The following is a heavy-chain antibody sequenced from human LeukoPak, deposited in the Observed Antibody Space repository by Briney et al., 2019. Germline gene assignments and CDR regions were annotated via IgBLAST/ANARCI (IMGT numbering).Heavy chain of an antibody. CDR2: IKPDGSDT. V-gene: IGHV3-7*01. CDR3: ARVGYNNYDLDF. D-gene: IGHD3-3*01. Sequence: GGSLRLSCAVSGFTFSHYWMSWVRQAPGKGLEWVANIKPDGSDTYYMDSMEGRFTISRDNAMSSLYLQMNSLRAEDTAVYYCARVGYNNYDLDFWGQGTLVTVSS. CDR1: GFTFSHYW. J-gene: IGHJ4*02.